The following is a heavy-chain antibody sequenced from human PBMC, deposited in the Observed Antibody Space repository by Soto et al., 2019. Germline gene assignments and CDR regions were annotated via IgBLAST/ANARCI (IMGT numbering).Heavy chain of an antibody. Sequence: EVQLVESGGGLVQPGESLRLSCAASGFTFSSYWMHWVRQAPGKGLVWVSRINSDGSSTSYACCVKGRFTISRDNAKNTLYLQMNRLRAEDTAVYYCVRTSLVVAAATREDYWGQGTLVTVSS. D-gene: IGHD2-15*01. CDR1: GFTFSSYW. CDR3: VRTSLVVAAATREDY. J-gene: IGHJ4*02. V-gene: IGHV3-74*01. CDR2: INSDGSST.